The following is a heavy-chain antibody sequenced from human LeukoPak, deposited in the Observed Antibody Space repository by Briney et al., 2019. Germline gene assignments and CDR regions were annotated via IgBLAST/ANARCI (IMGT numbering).Heavy chain of an antibody. CDR2: IKQDGSEK. CDR1: GFTFSSYA. Sequence: GGSLRLSCAASGFTFSSYAMSWVRQAPGKGLEWVANIKQDGSEKYYVDSVKGRFTISRDNAKNSLYLQMNSLRAEDTAVYYCARGGFYSGNWGQGTLVTVSS. J-gene: IGHJ4*02. D-gene: IGHD2/OR15-2a*01. V-gene: IGHV3-7*04. CDR3: ARGGFYSGN.